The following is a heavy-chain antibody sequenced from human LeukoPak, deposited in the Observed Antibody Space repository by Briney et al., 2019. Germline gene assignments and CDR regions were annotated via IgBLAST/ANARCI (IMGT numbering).Heavy chain of an antibody. CDR1: GGSISSGDYY. Sequence: SQTLSLTCTVSGGSISSGDYYWSWIRQPPGKGLEWIGYIYYSGSTYYNPSLKSRVTISVDTSKNQFPLKLSSVTAADTAVYYCARALVVPAAPNTFDPWGQGTLVTVSS. V-gene: IGHV4-30-4*01. J-gene: IGHJ5*02. CDR2: IYYSGST. CDR3: ARALVVPAAPNTFDP. D-gene: IGHD2-2*01.